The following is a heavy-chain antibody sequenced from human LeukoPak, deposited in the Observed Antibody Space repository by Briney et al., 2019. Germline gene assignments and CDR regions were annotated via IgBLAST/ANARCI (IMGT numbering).Heavy chain of an antibody. CDR3: ASFQGTRIQYNWFDP. CDR2: ISSSSSYI. V-gene: IGHV3-21*01. Sequence: KPGGSLRLSCAASGFTFSSYSMNWVRQAPGKGLEWVSSISSSSSYIYYADSVKGRFTISRDNAKNSLYLQMNSLRAEDTAVYYCASFQGTRIQYNWFDPWGQGTLVTVSS. CDR1: GFTFSSYS. J-gene: IGHJ5*02. D-gene: IGHD5-24*01.